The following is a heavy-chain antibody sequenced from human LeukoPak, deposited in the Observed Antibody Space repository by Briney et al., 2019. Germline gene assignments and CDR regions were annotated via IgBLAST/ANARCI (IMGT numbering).Heavy chain of an antibody. Sequence: PGGSLTLSCAASGFTLNSNYMSWVPQAPGEGLGGVSVIYSSGNTYYADSVKGRFTISRDNSKNTLYLQMNSLRAEDTAVYYCARKLIEYSVSSCYFDYWGQGTLVTVSS. CDR2: IYSSGNT. V-gene: IGHV3-66*03. D-gene: IGHD6-6*01. CDR1: GFTLNSNY. CDR3: ARKLIEYSVSSCYFDY. J-gene: IGHJ4*02.